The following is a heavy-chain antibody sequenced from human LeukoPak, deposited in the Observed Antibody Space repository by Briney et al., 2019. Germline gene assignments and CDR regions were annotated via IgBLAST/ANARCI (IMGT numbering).Heavy chain of an antibody. D-gene: IGHD6-19*01. CDR2: ISDSGGST. J-gene: IGHJ4*02. V-gene: IGHV3-23*01. Sequence: GGSLRLSCEASGFTFTSYAMSWVRQAPGKGLEWVSAISDSGGSTFYADSVKGRFTISRDNSKNTLYLQMNSLRAEDTAVYYCAKVWEGRGWYYWGQGTLVTVSS. CDR3: AKVWEGRGWYY. CDR1: GFTFTSYA.